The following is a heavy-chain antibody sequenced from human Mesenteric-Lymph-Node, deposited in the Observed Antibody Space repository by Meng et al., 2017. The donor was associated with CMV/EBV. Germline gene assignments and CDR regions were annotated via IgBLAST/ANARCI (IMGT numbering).Heavy chain of an antibody. V-gene: IGHV3-15*01. Sequence: FSNGWMSWVRQAPGKGLEWVGRIKSKTDGGTTDYAAPVKGRFTISRDDSKNTLYLQMNSLKTEDTAVYYCTTDVVVPAAIGGYWFDPWGQGTLVTVFS. CDR3: TTDVVVPAAIGGYWFDP. D-gene: IGHD2-2*02. J-gene: IGHJ5*02. CDR2: IKSKTDGGTT. CDR1: FSNGW.